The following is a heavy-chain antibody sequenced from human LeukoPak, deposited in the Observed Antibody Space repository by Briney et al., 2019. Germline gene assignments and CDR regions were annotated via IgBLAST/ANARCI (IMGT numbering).Heavy chain of an antibody. J-gene: IGHJ4*02. CDR1: GGPISSYY. Sequence: ETLSLTCTVSGGPISSYYWSWIRQPPGKGLEWIGYIYYSGSTNYNPSLKSRVTISVDTSKNQFSLKLSSVTAADTAVYYCARQSVAARGDYWGQGTLVTVSS. V-gene: IGHV4-59*01. D-gene: IGHD6-13*01. CDR3: ARQSVAARGDY. CDR2: IYYSGST.